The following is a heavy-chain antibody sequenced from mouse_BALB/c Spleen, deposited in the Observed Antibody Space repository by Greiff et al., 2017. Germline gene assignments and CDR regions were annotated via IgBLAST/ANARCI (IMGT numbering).Heavy chain of an antibody. V-gene: IGHV1S56*01. CDR2: IYPGDGST. CDR1: GYTFTSYD. CDR3: ARLLWLRLSNWYFDV. Sequence: QVQLQQSGPELVKPGALVKISCKASGYTFTSYDINWVKQRPGQGLEWIGWIYPGDGSTKYNEKFKGKATLTADKSSSTAYMQLSSLTTEDSAIYYCARLLWLRLSNWYFDVWGAGTTVTVSS. D-gene: IGHD2-2*01. J-gene: IGHJ1*01.